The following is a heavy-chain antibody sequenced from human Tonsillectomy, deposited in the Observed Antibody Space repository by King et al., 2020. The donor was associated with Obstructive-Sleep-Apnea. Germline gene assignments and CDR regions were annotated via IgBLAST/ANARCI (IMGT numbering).Heavy chain of an antibody. Sequence: VQLQESGPGLVKPSETLSLTCTVSGGSISSYHWSWIRQPPGKGLEWVVYIYYSGSTNCNPALKSRVTISVDTSKNQFSLKLSSVTAADTAVYYCARDNSVGATRDYYYDYGMDVWGQGTTVTVSS. J-gene: IGHJ6*02. CDR2: IYYSGST. CDR1: GGSISSYH. CDR3: ARDNSVGATRDYYYDYGMDV. D-gene: IGHD1-26*01. V-gene: IGHV4-59*01.